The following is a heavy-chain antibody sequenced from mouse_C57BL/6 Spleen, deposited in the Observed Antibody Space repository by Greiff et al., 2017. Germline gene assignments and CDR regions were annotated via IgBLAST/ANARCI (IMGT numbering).Heavy chain of an antibody. V-gene: IGHV1-55*01. J-gene: IGHJ2*01. Sequence: QVQLQQPGAELVKPGASVKMSCKASGYTFTSYWITWVKQRPGQGLEWIGRIYPGDGDTNYNGKFKGKATLTADKSSSTAYMQLSSLTSEDSAVYFCARQDGNYVPLDYWGQGTTLTVSS. CDR2: IYPGDGDT. D-gene: IGHD2-1*01. CDR3: ARQDGNYVPLDY. CDR1: GYTFTSYW.